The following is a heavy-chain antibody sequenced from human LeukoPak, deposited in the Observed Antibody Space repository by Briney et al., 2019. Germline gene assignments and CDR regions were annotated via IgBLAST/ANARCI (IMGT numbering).Heavy chain of an antibody. CDR3: ARHGSVSSGALV. Sequence: SETLSLTCTVSGGSISSYYWSWIRQPPGKGLEWIGYIFYSGSTNYNPSLKSRVTISLDTFKNQFSLRLSSVTAADTAVYYCARHGSVSSGALVWGQGTLVTVSS. V-gene: IGHV4-59*08. CDR2: IFYSGST. CDR1: GGSISSYY. D-gene: IGHD3-22*01. J-gene: IGHJ4*02.